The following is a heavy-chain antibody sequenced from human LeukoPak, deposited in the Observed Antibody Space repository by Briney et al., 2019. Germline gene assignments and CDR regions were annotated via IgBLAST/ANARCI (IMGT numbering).Heavy chain of an antibody. CDR3: ARERLRLGPYYYGMDV. D-gene: IGHD3-16*01. CDR2: ISSSGSTI. J-gene: IGHJ6*02. V-gene: IGHV3-48*03. Sequence: GGSLRLSCAASGFTFSSYEMNRVRQAPGKGLEWVSYISSSGSTIYYADSVKGRFTISRDNGKNSLYLQMNSLRAEDTAVYYCARERLRLGPYYYGMDVWGQGTTVTVSS. CDR1: GFTFSSYE.